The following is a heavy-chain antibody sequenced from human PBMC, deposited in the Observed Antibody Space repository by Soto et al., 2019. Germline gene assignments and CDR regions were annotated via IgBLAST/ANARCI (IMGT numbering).Heavy chain of an antibody. Sequence: VQLVESGGGLVKPGGSLRLSCAASGFTFSSYSMNWVRQAPGKGLEWVSSISSSSSYIYYTDSVKGRFTISRDNAKNSLYLQMNSLRAEDTAVYYCARARGAVTTLVDYWGQGTLVTVSS. CDR1: GFTFSSYS. V-gene: IGHV3-21*01. D-gene: IGHD4-17*01. J-gene: IGHJ4*02. CDR3: ARARGAVTTLVDY. CDR2: ISSSSSYI.